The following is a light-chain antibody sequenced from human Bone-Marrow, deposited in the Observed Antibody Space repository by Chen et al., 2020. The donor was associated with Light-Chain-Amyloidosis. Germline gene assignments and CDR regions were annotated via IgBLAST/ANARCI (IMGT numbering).Light chain of an antibody. CDR3: QVWDRSSDRPV. CDR1: NIGSTS. V-gene: IGLV3-21*02. CDR2: DDS. J-gene: IGLJ3*02. Sequence: SYVLTQPPSVSVAPGQTATIACGGNNIGSTSVNWYQQTPGQGPLLVVYDDSDRRSGIPERLSGSNSGNAATLTISRVEAGDEADYYCQVWDRSSDRPVFGGGTKLTVL.